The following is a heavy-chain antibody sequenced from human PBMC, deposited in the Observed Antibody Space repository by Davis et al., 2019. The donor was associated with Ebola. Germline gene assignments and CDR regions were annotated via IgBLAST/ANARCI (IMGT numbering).Heavy chain of an antibody. V-gene: IGHV3-30-3*01. D-gene: IGHD3-10*01. Sequence: GESLKISCAASGFTFSSYAMHWVRQAPGKGLEWVAVISYDGTNKYYADSVKGQFTISRDNSKNTLYLQMNTLRAEDTAVYYCARSLTMVQGVEGYWGQGTLVIVSS. CDR1: GFTFSSYA. J-gene: IGHJ4*02. CDR2: ISYDGTNK. CDR3: ARSLTMVQGVEGY.